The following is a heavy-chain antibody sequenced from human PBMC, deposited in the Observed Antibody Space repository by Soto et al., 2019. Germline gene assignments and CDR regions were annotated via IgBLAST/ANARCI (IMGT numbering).Heavy chain of an antibody. Sequence: SETLSLTCTVSGGSISSFHWSWIRQPPGRGLEWIGYVYYSGYTNYNPSLKGRVAMSIDTSKSRFSLRLNSVTAADTAVYYCARLTYYDSTGRFDYWGQGIQVTAPQ. CDR1: GGSISSFH. D-gene: IGHD3-22*01. J-gene: IGHJ4*02. CDR3: ARLTYYDSTGRFDY. CDR2: VYYSGYT. V-gene: IGHV4-59*01.